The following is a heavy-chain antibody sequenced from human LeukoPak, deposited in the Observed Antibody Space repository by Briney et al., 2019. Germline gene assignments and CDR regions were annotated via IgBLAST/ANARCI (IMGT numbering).Heavy chain of an antibody. CDR3: ARRVRRRIVVVPAATAFDY. J-gene: IGHJ4*02. Sequence: PSETLSLTCAVYGGSFSGYYWSWIRQPPRKWLEWNGETNHIGSTTYNPTLKRRVTISVDTSKNQFSLKLSSVTAADTAVYYCARRVRRRIVVVPAATAFDYWGQGTLVTVSS. CDR2: TNHIGST. D-gene: IGHD2-2*01. V-gene: IGHV4-34*01. CDR1: GGSFSGYY.